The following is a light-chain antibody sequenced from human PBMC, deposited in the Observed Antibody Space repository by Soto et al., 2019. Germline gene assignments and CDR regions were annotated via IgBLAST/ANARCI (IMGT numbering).Light chain of an antibody. CDR3: QSYDTTAL. Sequence: QPVLTQPPSVSGAPGQRVTISCTGSSSNIGAGFDVHWYKQLPGRAPELLIFGNNNRPSGVPDRFSGSKSGTSASLAITGLQAEDEAEYYCQSYDTTALFGGGTKVTVL. CDR1: SSNIGAGFD. V-gene: IGLV1-40*01. J-gene: IGLJ2*01. CDR2: GNN.